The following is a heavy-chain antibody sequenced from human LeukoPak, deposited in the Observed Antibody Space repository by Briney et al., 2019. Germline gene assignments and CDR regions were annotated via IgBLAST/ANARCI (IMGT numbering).Heavy chain of an antibody. D-gene: IGHD6-25*01. CDR3: AREPAARVWFDP. J-gene: IGHJ5*02. CDR1: GYTFTGYY. Sequence: ASVKVSCKASGYTFTGYYMHWVRQAPGQGLEWMGWINPDSGGTNYAQKFQGRVTMTRDTSISTAYMELSRLRSDDTAVYYCAREPAARVWFDPWGQGTLVTVSS. V-gene: IGHV1-2*02. CDR2: INPDSGGT.